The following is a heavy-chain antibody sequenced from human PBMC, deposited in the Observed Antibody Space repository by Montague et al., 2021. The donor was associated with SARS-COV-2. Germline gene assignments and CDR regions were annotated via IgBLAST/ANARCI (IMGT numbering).Heavy chain of an antibody. CDR3: ARGGYYYDTSGYHYADGNENWLNP. D-gene: IGHD3-22*01. J-gene: IGHJ5*02. Sequence: SLRLSCAASGFIFRSHAMTWVRQAPGKGLEWVCVIYSGETYTYYADSVKGRFTISRDNSKSTLYLQMNSLRAEDTAVYYCARGGYYYDTSGYHYADGNENWLNPWVQGTRVTGSS. CDR1: GFIFRSHA. CDR2: IYSGETYT. V-gene: IGHV3-23*03.